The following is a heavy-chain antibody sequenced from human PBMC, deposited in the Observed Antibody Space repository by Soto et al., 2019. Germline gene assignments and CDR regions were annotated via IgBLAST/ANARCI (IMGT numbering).Heavy chain of an antibody. Sequence: QVQLVQSGAEVKKPGASVKVSCKASGYTFTSYGISWVRQAPGQGLERMGWISAYNGNTNYAQKLQGRVTMTTYTFTSTAYKDRRSLRSADTAAFYSATDSPPVDYWGQGTQVTFSS. CDR3: ATDSPPVDY. V-gene: IGHV1-18*01. CDR1: GYTFTSYG. J-gene: IGHJ4*02. CDR2: ISAYNGNT.